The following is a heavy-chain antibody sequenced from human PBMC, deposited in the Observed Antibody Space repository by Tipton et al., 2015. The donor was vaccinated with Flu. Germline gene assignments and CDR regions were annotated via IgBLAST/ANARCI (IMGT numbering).Heavy chain of an antibody. V-gene: IGHV4-59*08. CDR1: GGSISSYY. Sequence: GLVKPSETLSLTCTVSGGSISSYYWSWIRQPPGKGLEWIGYIYYSGSTNYNPSLKSRVTISVDTSKNQFSLKLSSVTAADTAVYYCARLGSSWYGDYWGQGTLVTVSS. J-gene: IGHJ4*02. D-gene: IGHD6-13*01. CDR3: ARLGSSWYGDY. CDR2: IYYSGST.